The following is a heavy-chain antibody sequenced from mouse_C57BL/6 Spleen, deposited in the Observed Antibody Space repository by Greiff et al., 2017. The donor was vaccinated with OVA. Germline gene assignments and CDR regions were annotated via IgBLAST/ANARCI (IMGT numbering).Heavy chain of an antibody. CDR2: ISYDGSN. D-gene: IGHD1-1*01. Sequence: ESGPGLVKPSQSLSLTCSVTGYSITSGYYWNWIRQPPGNQLEWMGYISYDGSNNYNPSLKNRISITRDTSKNQFFLKLNSMTTEDTTTYYCAIEGTVGYAMDYWGQGTSVTVSS. CDR1: GYSITSGYY. V-gene: IGHV3-6*01. CDR3: AIEGTVGYAMDY. J-gene: IGHJ4*01.